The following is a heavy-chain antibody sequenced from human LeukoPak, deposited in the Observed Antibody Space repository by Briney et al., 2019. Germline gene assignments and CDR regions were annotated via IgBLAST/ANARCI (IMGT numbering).Heavy chain of an antibody. CDR3: ARGPGQLERLIDY. CDR1: GDSISSRTYY. J-gene: IGHJ4*02. CDR2: IWNSGST. Sequence: PSETLSLTCSVSGDSISSRTYYWTWIRQHPEKGLEWIGYIWNSGSTNYNPSLKSRVTISVDTSKNQFSLKLSSVTAADTAVYYCARGPGQLERLIDYWGQGTLVTVSS. V-gene: IGHV4-31*03. D-gene: IGHD1-1*01.